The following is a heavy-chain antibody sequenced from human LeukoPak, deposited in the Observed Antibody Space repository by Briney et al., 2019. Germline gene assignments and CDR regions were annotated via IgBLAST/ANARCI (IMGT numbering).Heavy chain of an antibody. CDR3: AKAAWIAAAGTGSDY. CDR1: GFTVTNNY. D-gene: IGHD6-13*01. Sequence: GGSLRLSCAASGFTVTNNYMSWVRQAPGKGLEWVSAISGSGGSTYYADSVKGRFTISRDNSKNTLYLQMNSLRAEDTAVYYCAKAAWIAAAGTGSDYWGQGTLVTVSS. V-gene: IGHV3-23*01. CDR2: ISGSGGST. J-gene: IGHJ4*02.